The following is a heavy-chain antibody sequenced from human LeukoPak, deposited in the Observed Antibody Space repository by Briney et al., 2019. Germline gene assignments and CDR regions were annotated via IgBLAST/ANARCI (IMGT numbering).Heavy chain of an antibody. J-gene: IGHJ3*02. CDR3: ARDLPGGFGAFDI. Sequence: SETLSLTCTVSGGSISSYYWSWIRQSPGKGLEWIGYIYNSGSTNYNPSLKSRVTISVDTSKNQFSLKLRSVTAADTAVYYRARDLPGGFGAFDIWGQGTMVTVSS. V-gene: IGHV4-4*08. CDR1: GGSISSYY. D-gene: IGHD3-10*01. CDR2: IYNSGST.